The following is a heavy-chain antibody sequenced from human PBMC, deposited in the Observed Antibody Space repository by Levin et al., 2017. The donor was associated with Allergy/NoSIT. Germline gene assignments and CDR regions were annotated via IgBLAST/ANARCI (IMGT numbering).Heavy chain of an antibody. D-gene: IGHD2-15*01. CDR3: ARGGPATFFYGMDV. V-gene: IGHV5-51*01. CDR1: GYGFTNYW. CDR2: INSGDSDI. J-gene: IGHJ6*02. Sequence: GESLKISCKGSGYGFTNYWIGWGRQMPGKGLEWVGIINSGDSDIKYSPSFQGQVTISADKSISTAYLQWSSLKASDTAMYYCARGGPATFFYGMDVWGQGTTVTVSS.